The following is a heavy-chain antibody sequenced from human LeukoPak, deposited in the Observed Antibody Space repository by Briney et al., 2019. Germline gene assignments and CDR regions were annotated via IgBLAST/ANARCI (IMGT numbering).Heavy chain of an antibody. J-gene: IGHJ4*02. Sequence: ASVKVSCKASGYTFTSYGISWVRQAPGQGLEWMGWISAYNGNTNYAQKLQGRVTMTTDTSTSTAYMELRSLRSDDTAVYYCARARGVRGNTYYFDYWGQGTLVTVSS. CDR3: ARARGVRGNTYYFDY. V-gene: IGHV1-18*01. CDR1: GYTFTSYG. D-gene: IGHD3-10*01. CDR2: ISAYNGNT.